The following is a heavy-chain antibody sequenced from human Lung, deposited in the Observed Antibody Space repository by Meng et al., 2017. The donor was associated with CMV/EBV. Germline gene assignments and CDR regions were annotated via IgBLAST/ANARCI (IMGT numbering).Heavy chain of an antibody. Sequence: SCAASGFTFSDYYMSWIRPAPGKGLGWLSYISSSGSTIDYADSVKGRFTISRNNAKNSLYLQMNTLRAEDTAVYYCAREPGGYYLDYWGQGTLVTVSS. CDR2: ISSSGSTI. CDR1: GFTFSDYY. D-gene: IGHD3-22*01. V-gene: IGHV3-11*01. J-gene: IGHJ4*02. CDR3: AREPGGYYLDY.